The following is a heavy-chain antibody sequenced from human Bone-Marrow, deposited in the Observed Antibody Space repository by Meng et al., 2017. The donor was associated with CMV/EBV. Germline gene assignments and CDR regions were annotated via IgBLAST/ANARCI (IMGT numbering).Heavy chain of an antibody. Sequence: ASVKVSCKASGYTFTVYYMHWVRQAPGQGLEWMGWLNPLTGNTGYAQKFQGRVTITRDTSRSTAYMELSGLRSDDTAVYYCARGIVVVPPGKVGSRRNWYLDLWGRGTLVPVSS. D-gene: IGHD2-2*01. V-gene: IGHV1-8*03. CDR1: GYTFTVYY. CDR3: ARGIVVVPPGKVGSRRNWYLDL. J-gene: IGHJ2*01. CDR2: LNPLTGNT.